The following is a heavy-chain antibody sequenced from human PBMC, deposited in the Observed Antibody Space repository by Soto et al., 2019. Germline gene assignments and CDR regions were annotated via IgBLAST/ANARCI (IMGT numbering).Heavy chain of an antibody. J-gene: IGHJ4*02. Sequence: TGGSLRLSCAASGFAFSSYWMHWVRQAPGKGLVWVSRINPDGRTTSYADSVRDRFTISRDNAHDTLYLQMNGLRTEDTAVYYCARVGVGSYHFDFWGQGTQVTVSS. CDR3: ARVGVGSYHFDF. V-gene: IGHV3-74*01. CDR1: GFAFSSYW. D-gene: IGHD3-10*01. CDR2: INPDGRTT.